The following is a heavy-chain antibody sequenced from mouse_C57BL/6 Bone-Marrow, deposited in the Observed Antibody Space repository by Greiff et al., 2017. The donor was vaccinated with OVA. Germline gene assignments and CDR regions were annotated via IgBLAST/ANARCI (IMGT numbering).Heavy chain of an antibody. CDR2: IDPSDSYT. CDR3: ARWGVFDD. V-gene: IGHV1-59*01. Sequence: QVQLQQPGAELVRPGTSVKLSCKASGYTFTSYWMHWVKQRPGQGLEWIGVIDPSDSYTNYNQKFKGKATLTVDTSSSTAYMQLSSLTSEDSAVYYCARWGVFDDWGTGTTVTVSS. J-gene: IGHJ1*03. CDR1: GYTFTSYW.